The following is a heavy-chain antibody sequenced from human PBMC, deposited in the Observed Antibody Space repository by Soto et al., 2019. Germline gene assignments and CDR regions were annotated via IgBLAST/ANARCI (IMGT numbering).Heavy chain of an antibody. CDR3: AREYGSSYSPRYYGMDV. Sequence: EVQLVESGGGLVQPGGSLRLSCAASGFTLSSYWMSWVRQAPGKGLEWVANIKQDGSEKYYVDSVKGRFTISRDTAKSSVYLHLNRLRAEDTGVYYCAREYGSSYSPRYYGMDVWGQGTTVTVSS. D-gene: IGHD6-13*01. V-gene: IGHV3-7*05. CDR1: GFTLSSYW. J-gene: IGHJ6*02. CDR2: IKQDGSEK.